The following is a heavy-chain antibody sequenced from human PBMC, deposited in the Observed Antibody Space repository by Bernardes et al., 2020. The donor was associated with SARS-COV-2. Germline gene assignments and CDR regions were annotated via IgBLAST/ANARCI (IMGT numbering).Heavy chain of an antibody. Sequence: SETLSLTCAFSGYSISSGYYWGWIRQPPGKGLEWIGSIYHIGSTYYNPSLKSRVTISVDTSKNQFSLKLSSVTAADTAVYYCARDCSSTSCYAGMGWVDGMDVWGQGTTVTVSS. CDR3: ARDCSSTSCYAGMGWVDGMDV. J-gene: IGHJ6*02. CDR1: GYSISSGYY. V-gene: IGHV4-38-2*02. D-gene: IGHD2-2*01. CDR2: IYHIGST.